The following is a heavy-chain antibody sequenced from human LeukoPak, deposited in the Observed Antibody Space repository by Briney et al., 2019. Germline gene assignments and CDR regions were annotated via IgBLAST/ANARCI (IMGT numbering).Heavy chain of an antibody. CDR2: ITPSGDDT. CDR3: ARVLRGSYYGAFDI. D-gene: IGHD1-26*01. J-gene: IGHJ3*02. Sequence: GGSLRLSCAASGFTFTNDALTWVRQAPGKGLEWVSAITPSGDDTYYADSVKGRFTISRDDSRNTLYLQMNSLRAEDTAVYYCARVLRGSYYGAFDIWGQGTMVTVSS. V-gene: IGHV3-23*01. CDR1: GFTFTNDA.